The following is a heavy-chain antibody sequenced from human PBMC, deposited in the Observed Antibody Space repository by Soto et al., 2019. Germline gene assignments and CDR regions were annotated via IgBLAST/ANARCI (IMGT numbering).Heavy chain of an antibody. CDR3: TTWSNDISRTLKPHDI. CDR2: IKSKTDGGTT. J-gene: IGHJ3*02. D-gene: IGHD3-22*01. Sequence: EVQLVESGGGLVKPGGSLRLSCAASGFTFSNAWMSWVRQAPGKGLEWVGRIKSKTDGGTTDYAAPVKGRFTISRDDSKNTLYLQMNSLKTEDTAVYYCTTWSNDISRTLKPHDIWGQGTMVTVSS. CDR1: GFTFSNAW. V-gene: IGHV3-15*01.